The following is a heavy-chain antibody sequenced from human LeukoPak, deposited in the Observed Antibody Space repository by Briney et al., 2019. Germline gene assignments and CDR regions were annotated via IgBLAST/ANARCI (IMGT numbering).Heavy chain of an antibody. V-gene: IGHV1-18*01. D-gene: IGHD7-27*01. CDR2: ISAYNGNT. CDR3: ARDETNWGTFDY. Sequence: ASVKVSCKASGYTFTSYGISWVRQAPGQGREWMGWISAYNGNTNYAQKLQGRVTMTTDTSTSTAYMELRSLRSDDTAVYYCARDETNWGTFDYWGQGTLVTVSS. CDR1: GYTFTSYG. J-gene: IGHJ4*02.